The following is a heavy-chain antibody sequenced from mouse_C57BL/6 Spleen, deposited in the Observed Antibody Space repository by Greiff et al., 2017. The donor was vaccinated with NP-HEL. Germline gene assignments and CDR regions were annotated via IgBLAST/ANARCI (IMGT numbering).Heavy chain of an antibody. D-gene: IGHD2-4*01. CDR3: ARDDYDGGFAY. Sequence: QVQLQQPGAELVKPGASVKLSCKASGYTFTSYWMHWVKQRPGRGLEWIGRIDPKSGGTKYNEKFKGKATLTVDKPSSTAYMQLSSLTSEDSAVYYCARDDYDGGFAYWGQGTLVTVSA. J-gene: IGHJ3*01. CDR2: IDPKSGGT. V-gene: IGHV1-72*01. CDR1: GYTFTSYW.